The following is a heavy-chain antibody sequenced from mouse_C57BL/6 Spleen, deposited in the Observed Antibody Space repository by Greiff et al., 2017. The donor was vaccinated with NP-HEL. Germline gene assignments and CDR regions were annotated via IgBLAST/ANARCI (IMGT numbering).Heavy chain of an antibody. CDR3: ARDPSSGLDY. D-gene: IGHD3-2*02. Sequence: EVQLQQSGPELVKPGASVKISCKASGYSFTGYYMNWVKQSPEKSLEWIGEINPSTGGTTYNQKFKAKATLTVDKSSSTAYMELRSLTSEDSAVYYCARDPSSGLDYWGQGTTLTVFS. J-gene: IGHJ2*01. V-gene: IGHV1-42*01. CDR2: INPSTGGT. CDR1: GYSFTGYY.